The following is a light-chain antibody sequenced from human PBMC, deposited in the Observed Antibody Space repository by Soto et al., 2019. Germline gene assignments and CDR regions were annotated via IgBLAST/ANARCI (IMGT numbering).Light chain of an antibody. Sequence: QSALTQPASVSGSPGQSITISCTGTSSDVGGYNYVSWYQQHPGKAPKLMIYDVSTRPSGVSYRFSGSKSGNTASLTISGLQAEDEADYYCSSSTNARVLFGGGTKLTVL. CDR3: SSSTNARVL. V-gene: IGLV2-14*03. CDR2: DVS. J-gene: IGLJ2*01. CDR1: SSDVGGYNY.